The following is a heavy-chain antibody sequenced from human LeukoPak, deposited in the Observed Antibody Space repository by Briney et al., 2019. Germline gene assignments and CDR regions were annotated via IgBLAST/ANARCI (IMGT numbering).Heavy chain of an antibody. CDR2: ILHDGSNK. CDR3: ARTWNYNILGDAFDI. J-gene: IGHJ3*02. CDR1: GFIFSNYG. Sequence: PGGSLRLSCAASGFIFSNYGMHWVRQAPGKGLEWVAVILHDGSNKYYTDSVKGRFTISRDNAKNSLYLQMNSLRAEDTAVYYCARTWNYNILGDAFDIWGQGTMVTVSS. V-gene: IGHV3-30*03. D-gene: IGHD1-7*01.